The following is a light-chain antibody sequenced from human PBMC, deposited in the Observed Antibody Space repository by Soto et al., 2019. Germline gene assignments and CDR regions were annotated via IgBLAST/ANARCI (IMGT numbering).Light chain of an antibody. CDR2: GST. CDR1: SSNIGAGYD. J-gene: IGLJ1*01. Sequence: HSVLSQPPSVSGAPGQRVTISCTGSSSNIGAGYDAHWFQQVPGTAPKLLIYGSTNRPSGVPDRFSGSKSGTSASLAITGLQAEDEADYYCQSYDSSLGGNYVFGTGTKVTVL. CDR3: QSYDSSLGGNYV. V-gene: IGLV1-40*01.